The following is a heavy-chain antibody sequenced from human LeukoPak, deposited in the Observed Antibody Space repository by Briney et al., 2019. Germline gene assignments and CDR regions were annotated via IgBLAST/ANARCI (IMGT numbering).Heavy chain of an antibody. Sequence: GGSLRLSCAPSGLTVGSNYMSWVRQAPGKGLEWVSVIYSGGSTYYADSVKGRFTISRDNSKNTVYLQMNNLRAEDTAVYYCARYYYDGSGYPYYFDYWGQGTLVTVSS. CDR1: GLTVGSNY. J-gene: IGHJ4*02. V-gene: IGHV3-53*01. CDR2: IYSGGST. CDR3: ARYYYDGSGYPYYFDY. D-gene: IGHD3-22*01.